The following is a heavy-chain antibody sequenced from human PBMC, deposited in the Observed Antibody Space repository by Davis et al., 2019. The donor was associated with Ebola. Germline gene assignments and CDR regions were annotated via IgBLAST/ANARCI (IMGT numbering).Heavy chain of an antibody. J-gene: IGHJ3*02. D-gene: IGHD3-22*01. CDR2: IYYSGST. CDR3: ARDQYYYDSSGYHRGAFDI. Sequence: MPSETLSLTCTVSGGSISSSSYYWGWIRQPPGKGLEWIGSIYYSGSTFYNPSLKSRLTISVDPSRNQFSLNLTSVTAADSAVYYCARDQYYYDSSGYHRGAFDIWGQGTMVTVSS. V-gene: IGHV4-39*07. CDR1: GGSISSSSYY.